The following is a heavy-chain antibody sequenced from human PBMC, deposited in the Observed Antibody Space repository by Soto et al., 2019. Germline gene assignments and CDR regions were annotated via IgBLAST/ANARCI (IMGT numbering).Heavy chain of an antibody. J-gene: IGHJ4*02. D-gene: IGHD3-16*01. CDR2: ISYDGSNK. CDR1: GFTFSSYG. V-gene: IGHV3-30*18. CDR3: AKVHPWAYKYFDY. Sequence: GGSLRLSCAASGFTFSSYGMHWVRQAPGKGLEWVAVISYDGSNKYYADSVKGRFTISRDNSKNTLYLQMNSLRAEDTAVYYCAKVHPWAYKYFDYWGQGTLVTVSS.